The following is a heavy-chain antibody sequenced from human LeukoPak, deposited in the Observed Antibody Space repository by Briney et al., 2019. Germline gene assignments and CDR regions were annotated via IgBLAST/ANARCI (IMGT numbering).Heavy chain of an antibody. CDR2: ISVYNGNT. CDR1: GYTFTNYH. CDR3: ARELKTYYYDTSGLPIFDY. Sequence: ASVKVSCKASGYTFTNYHMNWVRQAPGQGLEWMGWISVYNGNTNYAQKLQGRVSMTTDTSTSTAYLELRSLRSDDTAVYYCARELKTYYYDTSGLPIFDYWGQGTLVTVSS. V-gene: IGHV1-18*04. J-gene: IGHJ4*02. D-gene: IGHD3-22*01.